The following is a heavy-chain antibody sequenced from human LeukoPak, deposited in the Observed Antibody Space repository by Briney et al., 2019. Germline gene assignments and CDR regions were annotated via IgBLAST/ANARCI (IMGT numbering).Heavy chain of an antibody. CDR3: AKLPGLSMMLVSPDY. D-gene: IGHD3-22*01. CDR1: GFTLSSYV. J-gene: IGHJ4*02. V-gene: IGHV3-23*01. CDR2: ISARGGRT. Sequence: PGGSLRLSCAPSGFTLSSYVMAWVRPAPRKGLVWVSGISARGGRTYYADSVQGRFTISRDNSKKTRYLQMNSLRAEDTAVYYCAKLPGLSMMLVSPDYWGQGTRVSVFS.